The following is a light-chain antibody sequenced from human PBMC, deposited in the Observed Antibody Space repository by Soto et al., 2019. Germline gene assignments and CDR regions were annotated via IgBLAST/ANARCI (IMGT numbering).Light chain of an antibody. J-gene: IGKJ1*01. CDR1: QTISSW. CDR2: AAS. Sequence: DIQMTQSPSTLSASVGYRFTITGRASQTISSWLAWYQQKPGTAPKLLIYAASTLESGVSSRFSGRGSGTEFTLTISSLQPDDFATYYCQQYNSAPTFGQGTKVDIK. V-gene: IGKV1-5*01. CDR3: QQYNSAPT.